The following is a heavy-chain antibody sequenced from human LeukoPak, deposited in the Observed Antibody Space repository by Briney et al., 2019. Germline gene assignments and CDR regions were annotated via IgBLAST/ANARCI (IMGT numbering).Heavy chain of an antibody. CDR3: ASHYGGVYYFDY. D-gene: IGHD4-23*01. Sequence: GASVKVSSKDSGYTFTSYGISWGRQAPGQGREWMGWISAYNGNTNYAQKLQGRVTMTTDTSTSTAYMELRSLRSDDTAAYYCASHYGGVYYFDYWGQGTLVTVSS. J-gene: IGHJ4*02. V-gene: IGHV1-18*01. CDR1: GYTFTSYG. CDR2: ISAYNGNT.